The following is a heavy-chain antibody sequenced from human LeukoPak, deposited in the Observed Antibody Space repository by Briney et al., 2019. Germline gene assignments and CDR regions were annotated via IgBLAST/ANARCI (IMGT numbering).Heavy chain of an antibody. CDR2: ISSNGGST. D-gene: IGHD3-22*01. J-gene: IGHJ4*02. CDR1: GFTFSSYA. V-gene: IGHV3-64D*09. Sequence: GGSLRLSCSASGFTFSSYAMHWVRQAPGKGLEYVSAISSNGGSTYYADSVKGRFTISRDNSKNTLYLQMSSLRAEDTAVYYCVKDLHTHYYDSSGDSSFDYWGQGTLVTVSS. CDR3: VKDLHTHYYDSSGDSSFDY.